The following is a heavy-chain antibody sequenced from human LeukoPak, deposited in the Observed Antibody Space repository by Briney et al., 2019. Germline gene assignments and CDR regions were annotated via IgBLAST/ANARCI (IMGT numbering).Heavy chain of an antibody. CDR3: ARRNYGSESYSRLDY. D-gene: IGHD3-10*01. V-gene: IGHV1-8*01. CDR1: EYTFTSYD. Sequence: ASVKVSCKTSEYTFTSYDINWVRQATGQGLEWMGWMNPKSGNTGYAQKFQGRITMTSDTSISTAYMELSSLRSEDTAVYYCARRNYGSESYSRLDYWGQGSLVTVSS. J-gene: IGHJ4*02. CDR2: MNPKSGNT.